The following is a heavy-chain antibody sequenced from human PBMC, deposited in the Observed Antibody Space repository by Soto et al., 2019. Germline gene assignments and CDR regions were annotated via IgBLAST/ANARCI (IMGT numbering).Heavy chain of an antibody. CDR2: LYPGDSDT. CDR1: GYSFTNYW. J-gene: IGHJ4*02. D-gene: IGHD3-10*01. CDR3: ARQGEGDTRSMYYYAY. V-gene: IGHV5-51*01. Sequence: PGESLKISCKGSGYSFTNYWIGWVRQMPGKGLEWMGILYPGDSDTRYSPSFQGQVTISADKTIRTAYLQWSSLKASDTAMYFCARQGEGDTRSMYYYAYWGQGTLVTVSS.